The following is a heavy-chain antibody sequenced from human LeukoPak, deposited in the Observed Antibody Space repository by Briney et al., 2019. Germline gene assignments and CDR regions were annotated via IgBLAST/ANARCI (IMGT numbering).Heavy chain of an antibody. CDR1: GFTVSSNY. CDR3: ATGNRHDYGDYFDY. J-gene: IGHJ4*02. Sequence: GGFLRLSCAASGFTVSSNYMSWVRQAPGKGLEWVSVIYSGGSTYYADSVKGRFTISRDNSKNTLYLQMNSLRAEDTAVYYCATGNRHDYGDYFDYWGQGTLVTVSS. CDR2: IYSGGST. V-gene: IGHV3-53*01. D-gene: IGHD4-17*01.